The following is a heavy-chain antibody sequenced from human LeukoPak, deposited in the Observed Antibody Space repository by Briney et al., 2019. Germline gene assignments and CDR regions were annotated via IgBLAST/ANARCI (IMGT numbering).Heavy chain of an antibody. J-gene: IGHJ4*02. CDR1: VYTFTGYY. V-gene: IGHV1-2*02. D-gene: IGHD1-26*01. CDR2: INPNSGGT. CDR3: ARRVSLGGSYVDY. Sequence: ASVKVSSKASVYTFTGYYMHWVRQAPGQGLEWMGWINPNSGGTNYAQKFQGRVTMTRDTSISTAYMELSRLRSDDTAVYYCARRVSLGGSYVDYWGQGTLVTVSS.